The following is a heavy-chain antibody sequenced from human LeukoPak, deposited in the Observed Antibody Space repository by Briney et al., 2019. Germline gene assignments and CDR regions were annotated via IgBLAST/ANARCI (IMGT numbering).Heavy chain of an antibody. V-gene: IGHV3-53*01. J-gene: IGHJ4*02. CDR3: TKAPPYKKYFDY. CDR2: ISNSGDAT. Sequence: QPGGSLRLSCAASGFTVSSSYMSWVRQAPGKGLEWVSTISNSGDATYYADSVKGRFTISRDNPKNMLYLQMNSLRAEDTAVYYCTKAPPYKKYFDYWGQGTLVTVSS. CDR1: GFTVSSSY. D-gene: IGHD1-1*01.